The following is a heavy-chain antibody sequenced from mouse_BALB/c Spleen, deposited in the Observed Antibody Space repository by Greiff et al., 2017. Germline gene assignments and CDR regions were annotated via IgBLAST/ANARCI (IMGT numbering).Heavy chain of an antibody. CDR1: GYSFTSYY. CDR2: IDPFNGGT. J-gene: IGHJ2*01. V-gene: IGHV1S135*01. D-gene: IGHD2-3*01. Sequence: VQLQQSGPELMKPGASVKISCKASGYSFTSYYMHWVKQSHGKSLEWIGYIDPFNGGTSYNQKFKGKATLTVDKSSSTAYMHLSSLTSEDSAVYYCANDGYYSFDYWGQGTTLTVSS. CDR3: ANDGYYSFDY.